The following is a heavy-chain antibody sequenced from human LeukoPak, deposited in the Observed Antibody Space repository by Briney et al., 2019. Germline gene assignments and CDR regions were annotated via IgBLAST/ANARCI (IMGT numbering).Heavy chain of an antibody. CDR3: AKDVWRYSGSYYDFDY. D-gene: IGHD1-26*01. Sequence: PGGSLRLSCAASGFTFSSSAMSWVRQAPGKGLDWVSAISGSGDTTYYADSVKGRFTISRDNSKNTLYLQMNSLRAEDTAVYYCAKDVWRYSGSYYDFDYWGQGTLVTVSS. V-gene: IGHV3-23*01. CDR2: ISGSGDTT. J-gene: IGHJ4*02. CDR1: GFTFSSSA.